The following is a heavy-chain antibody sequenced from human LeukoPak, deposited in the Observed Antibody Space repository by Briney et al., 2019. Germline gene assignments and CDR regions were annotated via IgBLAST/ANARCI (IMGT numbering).Heavy chain of an antibody. CDR1: GFAFSFYA. Sequence: PGTSLRLSCAASGFAFSFYAMHWVRQAPGKGLEWVSVISPDGAIKFYADSVKGRFTISRDNFKSMLDLQMNSLGPEDTAVYYCAKGDDYEDYWGQGTLVTVSS. D-gene: IGHD4-17*01. CDR2: ISPDGAIK. J-gene: IGHJ4*02. CDR3: AKGDDYEDY. V-gene: IGHV3-30-3*01.